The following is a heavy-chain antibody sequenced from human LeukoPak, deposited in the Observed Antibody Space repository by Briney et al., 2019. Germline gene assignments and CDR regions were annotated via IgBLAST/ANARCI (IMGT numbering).Heavy chain of an antibody. J-gene: IGHJ3*01. Sequence: PGGSLRLSCAASGFTFSTYAMNWVRQAPGKGLEWVSVISESGGITYYADSVKGRFTISRDNSKNTLSLQMNSLRVEDTAMYFCAKDIQLSTWGLGTMVTVSS. D-gene: IGHD5-24*01. V-gene: IGHV3-23*01. CDR2: ISESGGIT. CDR3: AKDIQLST. CDR1: GFTFSTYA.